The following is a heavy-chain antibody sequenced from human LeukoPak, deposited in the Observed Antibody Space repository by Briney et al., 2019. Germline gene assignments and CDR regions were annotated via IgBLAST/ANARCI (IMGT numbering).Heavy chain of an antibody. CDR1: GFTFSSYW. J-gene: IGHJ4*02. Sequence: GGSLRLSCAASGFTFSSYWMHWVRQAPGKGLVWVSRISDDGSSRKYADSVQGRFTISRDNAKNTLYLQMSSLRAEDTAVYYCAGAVALDYWGQGTLVTVSS. CDR2: ISDDGSSR. V-gene: IGHV3-74*01. D-gene: IGHD6-19*01. CDR3: AGAVALDY.